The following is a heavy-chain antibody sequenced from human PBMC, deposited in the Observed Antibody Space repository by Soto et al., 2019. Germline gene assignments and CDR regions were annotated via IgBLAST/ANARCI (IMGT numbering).Heavy chain of an antibody. J-gene: IGHJ3*02. CDR3: ASSRGGTEWLQLFQGAFDM. V-gene: IGHV1-18*01. CDR2: ISGFNGRA. D-gene: IGHD5-12*01. CDR1: AVTFQNFG. Sequence: QVQLVQSGPEVRRPGASVKVSCKTSAVTFQNFGISWVRQAPGQGPEWMGWISGFNGRAMYAQKSQGRVTMTTDTSTNTVYMELRSLISDDTAVYYCASSRGGTEWLQLFQGAFDMWGQGTLVTVSS.